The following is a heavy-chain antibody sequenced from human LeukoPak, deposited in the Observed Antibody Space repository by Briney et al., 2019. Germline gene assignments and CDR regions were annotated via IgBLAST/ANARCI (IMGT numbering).Heavy chain of an antibody. V-gene: IGHV3-20*04. D-gene: IGHD6-13*01. J-gene: IGHJ4*02. CDR1: GFPVDDYD. CDR3: ARGVGSSWVDYDY. Sequence: PGWSLSLSCAASGFPVDDYDMSCVPQAPGKVRVWVTGINWHGGSTGYADSVKGGFTISRDGVKNSLYLQMNSLRYEDEGLYYCARGVGSSWVDYDYWGQGNLVSVSS. CDR2: INWHGGST.